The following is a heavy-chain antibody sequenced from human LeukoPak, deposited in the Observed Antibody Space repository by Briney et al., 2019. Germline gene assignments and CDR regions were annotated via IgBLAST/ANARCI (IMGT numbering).Heavy chain of an antibody. CDR2: IIPILGIA. Sequence: SVKVSCKASEGTFSSYAISWVRQAPGQGLEWMGRIIPILGIANYAQKFKGRVTITADKSTSTAYMELSSLRSEDTAVYYCARDGIQLWFRGMDVWGQGTTVTVSS. D-gene: IGHD5-18*01. V-gene: IGHV1-69*04. CDR1: EGTFSSYA. J-gene: IGHJ6*02. CDR3: ARDGIQLWFRGMDV.